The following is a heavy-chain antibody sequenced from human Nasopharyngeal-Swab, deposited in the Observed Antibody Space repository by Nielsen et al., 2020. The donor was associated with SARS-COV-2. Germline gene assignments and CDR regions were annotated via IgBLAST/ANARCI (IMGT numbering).Heavy chain of an antibody. CDR1: GGTCSSYA. D-gene: IGHD2-2*01. V-gene: IGHV1-69*13. CDR3: AREMGYCSSTSCGQEGNYYYYYMDV. Sequence: SVKVSCKASGGTCSSYAISWVRQAPGQGLEWMGGIIPIFGTANYAQKFQGRVTITADESTSTAYMELSSLRSEDTAVYYCAREMGYCSSTSCGQEGNYYYYYMDVWGKGTTVTVSS. CDR2: IIPIFGTA. J-gene: IGHJ6*03.